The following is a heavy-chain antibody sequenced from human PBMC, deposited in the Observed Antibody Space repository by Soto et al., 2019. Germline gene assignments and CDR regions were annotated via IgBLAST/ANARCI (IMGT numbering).Heavy chain of an antibody. D-gene: IGHD2-15*01. CDR3: AREIRGAATPTFDY. Sequence: SETLSLTCTVSGGSVSSGSYYWSWIRQPPGKGLEWIGYIYYSGSTNYNPSLKSRVTISVGTSKNQFSLKLSSVTAADTAMYYCAREIRGAATPTFDYWGQGTLVTAPQ. CDR2: IYYSGST. CDR1: GGSVSSGSYY. V-gene: IGHV4-61*01. J-gene: IGHJ4*02.